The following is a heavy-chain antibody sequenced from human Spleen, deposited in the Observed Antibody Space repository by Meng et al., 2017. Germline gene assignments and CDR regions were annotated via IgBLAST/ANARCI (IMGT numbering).Heavy chain of an antibody. CDR3: ARVGDSRGTYLY. V-gene: IGHV3-23*01. CDR1: GFTFSSYA. CDR2: INGRGGST. J-gene: IGHJ4*02. D-gene: IGHD3-22*01. Sequence: GESLKISCAASGFTFSSYAMSWVRQAPTKGLEWVSAINGRGGSTYYADSLKGRFTISRDNSKNTLYLQVNSLRAEDTAVYYCARVGDSRGTYLYWGQGALVTVSS.